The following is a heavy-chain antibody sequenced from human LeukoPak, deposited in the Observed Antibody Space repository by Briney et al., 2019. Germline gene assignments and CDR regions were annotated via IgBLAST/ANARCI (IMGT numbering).Heavy chain of an antibody. Sequence: LETLSLTCTVSGGSISTYYWSWIRQPPGKGLEWIGYIHYSGSTNYNPSLKSRVTISVDTSKNQFSLNLSSVTAADTAVYYCARPGGAYSFDCWGQGTLVTVSS. CDR2: IHYSGST. V-gene: IGHV4-59*08. CDR3: ARPGGAYSFDC. J-gene: IGHJ4*02. CDR1: GGSISTYY. D-gene: IGHD2-15*01.